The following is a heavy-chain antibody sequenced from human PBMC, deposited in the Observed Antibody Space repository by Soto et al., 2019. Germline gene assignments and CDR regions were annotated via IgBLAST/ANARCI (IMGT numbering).Heavy chain of an antibody. V-gene: IGHV3-30*03. CDR3: ATHGVAAASYGGWFDP. D-gene: IGHD6-13*01. CDR2: ISYDGSNK. Sequence: QVQLVESGGGVVQPGRSLRLSCAASGFTFSSYGMHWVRQAPGKGLEWVAVISYDGSNKYYADSVKGRFTISRDNPKNTLYLQMNSLRAEDTAVYYCATHGVAAASYGGWFDPWGQGTLVTVSS. CDR1: GFTFSSYG. J-gene: IGHJ5*02.